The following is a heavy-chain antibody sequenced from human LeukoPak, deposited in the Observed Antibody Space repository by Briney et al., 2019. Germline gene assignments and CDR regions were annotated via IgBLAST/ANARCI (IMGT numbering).Heavy chain of an antibody. CDR2: LNPNSGGT. Sequence: ASVKVSCKASGYTFTGHYMHWVRQAPGQGLEWMGWLNPNSGGTNYAQKFQGRVTMTRDTSISTAYMELSRLRSDDTAVYYCVRVESPLYSGYDGNWFDPWGQGTLVTVSS. J-gene: IGHJ5*02. CDR1: GYTFTGHY. CDR3: VRVESPLYSGYDGNWFDP. V-gene: IGHV1-2*02. D-gene: IGHD5-12*01.